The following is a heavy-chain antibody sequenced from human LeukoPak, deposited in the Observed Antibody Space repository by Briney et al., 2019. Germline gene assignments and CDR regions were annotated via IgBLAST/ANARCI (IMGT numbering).Heavy chain of an antibody. D-gene: IGHD4-17*01. V-gene: IGHV1-18*01. CDR1: GYTSTELS. Sequence: ASAKVSCKVSGYTSTELSMHWVRQASGQWLEWMGWNSAYNGNTNYAQKLQGRVTMTTDTSTSTAYMELRSLRSDDTAVYYCARVRQTNYGDYGMDVWGQGTTVTVSS. CDR3: ARVRQTNYGDYGMDV. J-gene: IGHJ6*02. CDR2: NSAYNGNT.